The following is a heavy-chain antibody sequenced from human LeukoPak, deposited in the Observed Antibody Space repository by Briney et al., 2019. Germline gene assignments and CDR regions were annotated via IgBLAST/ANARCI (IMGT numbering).Heavy chain of an antibody. Sequence: GGSLRLSCAASGFTSSSYAMHWVRQAPGKGLEWVAVISYDGSNKYYADSVKGRFTISRDNSKNTLYLQMNSLRAEDTAAYYCARDGSGSYYNPTFDYWGQGTLVTVSS. CDR3: ARDGSGSYYNPTFDY. D-gene: IGHD3-10*01. J-gene: IGHJ4*02. CDR2: ISYDGSNK. CDR1: GFTSSSYA. V-gene: IGHV3-30*04.